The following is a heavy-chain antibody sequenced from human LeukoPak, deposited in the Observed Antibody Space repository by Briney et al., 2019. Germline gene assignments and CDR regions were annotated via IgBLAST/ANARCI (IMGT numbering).Heavy chain of an antibody. CDR3: VRGRYSSGWYRDKNWFDP. J-gene: IGHJ5*02. CDR2: IYHSGTT. CDR1: GVSISRGGYA. D-gene: IGHD6-19*01. Sequence: SQTLSLTCAVSGVSISRGGYAWNWIRQPPGKGLEWIAYIYHSGTTYYNPSLKSRATISVDTSKNQFSLKLSSVTAADTAVYYCVRGRYSSGWYRDKNWFDPWGQGTPVTVSS. V-gene: IGHV4-30-4*07.